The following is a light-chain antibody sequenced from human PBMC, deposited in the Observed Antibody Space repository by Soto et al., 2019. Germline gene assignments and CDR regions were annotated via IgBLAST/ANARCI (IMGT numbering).Light chain of an antibody. J-gene: IGKJ1*01. CDR2: DAS. CDR1: QSVGRY. CDR3: QQRSSWLRT. V-gene: IGKV3-11*01. Sequence: EIVLTQSPATLSLSPGEGATLSCRASQSVGRYLAWYQQRPGQAPRLLIYDASNMATGIPARFSGSGAGTDFTLTISSLGTEDLAHYYCQQRSSWLRTFGRGTKVEIK.